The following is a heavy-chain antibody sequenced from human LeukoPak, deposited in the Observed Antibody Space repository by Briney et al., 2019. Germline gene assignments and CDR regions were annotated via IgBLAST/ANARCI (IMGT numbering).Heavy chain of an antibody. D-gene: IGHD5-12*01. CDR2: IYSGGST. CDR3: TRDWRNLGYDY. Sequence: GGSLRLSCAASGFTVSSNYMSWVRQAPGKGLEWVSVIYSGGSTYYADSVKGRFTISRDNAKNTLYLQMNSLRAEDTAVYYCTRDWRNLGYDYWGQGTLVTVSS. CDR1: GFTVSSNY. J-gene: IGHJ4*02. V-gene: IGHV3-53*01.